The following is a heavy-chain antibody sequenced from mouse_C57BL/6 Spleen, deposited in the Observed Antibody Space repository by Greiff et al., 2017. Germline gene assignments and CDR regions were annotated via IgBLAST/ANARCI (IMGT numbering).Heavy chain of an antibody. CDR3: ARNSPYYFDY. CDR2: IDPSDSYT. CDR1: GYTFTSYW. J-gene: IGHJ2*01. V-gene: IGHV1-59*01. Sequence: QVQLQQPGAELLRPGTSVKLSCKASGYTFTSYWMHWVKQRPGQGLEWIGVIDPSDSYTNYNQKFKGKATLTVDTSSSTAYMQLSSLTSEDSAVYYCARNSPYYFDYWGQGTTLTVSS. D-gene: IGHD2-12*01.